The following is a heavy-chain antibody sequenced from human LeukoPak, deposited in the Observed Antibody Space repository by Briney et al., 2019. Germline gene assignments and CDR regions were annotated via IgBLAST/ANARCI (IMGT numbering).Heavy chain of an antibody. J-gene: IGHJ4*02. CDR2: ISSSSSYI. CDR1: GFTFSSYE. D-gene: IGHD1-26*01. V-gene: IGHV3-21*01. Sequence: GGSLRLSCAASGFTFSSYEMNWVRQAPGKGLEWVSSISSSSSYIYYADSVKGRFTISRDNAKNSLYLQMNSLRAEDTAVYYCAREKSGSFDYWGQGTLVTVSS. CDR3: AREKSGSFDY.